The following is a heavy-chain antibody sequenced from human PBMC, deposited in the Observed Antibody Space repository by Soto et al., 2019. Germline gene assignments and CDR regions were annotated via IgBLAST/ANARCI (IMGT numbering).Heavy chain of an antibody. CDR2: ISGSGTST. CDR3: APSFRYFDN. D-gene: IGHD3-9*01. CDR1: GFTSSRTA. Sequence: GGALRVSCAASGFTSSRTAMIWVRQAPGKGLEWVATISGSGTSTYYADSVKGRFIISRDNSKSTVNLQMNSLRVDDTAVYYCAPSFRYFDNWGQGTRVPVSS. V-gene: IGHV3-23*01. J-gene: IGHJ4*02.